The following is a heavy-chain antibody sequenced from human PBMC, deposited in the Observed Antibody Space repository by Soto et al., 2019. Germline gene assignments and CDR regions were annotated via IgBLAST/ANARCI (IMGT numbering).Heavy chain of an antibody. CDR1: GGSFSGYY. J-gene: IGHJ6*02. Sequence: SETLSLTCAVYGGSFSGYYWSWIRQPPGKGLEWIGEINHSGSTNYNPSLKSRVTISVDTSKNQFSLKLSSVTAADTAVYYCARVGDGYNYYYYGMDVWGQGTTVTVSS. CDR3: ARVGDGYNYYYYGMDV. D-gene: IGHD5-12*01. CDR2: INHSGST. V-gene: IGHV4-34*01.